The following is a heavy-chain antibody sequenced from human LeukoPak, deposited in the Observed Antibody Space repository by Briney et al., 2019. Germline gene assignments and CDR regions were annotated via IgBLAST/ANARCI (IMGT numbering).Heavy chain of an antibody. J-gene: IGHJ4*02. Sequence: GGSQRLSCAASGFTSSSYRMNWVRQAPGEGLEWVSFISSSSSYIDYADSVKGRFTISRDNAKNSLYLQMNSLTVEDTATYYCAGEPRQLAYWGQGTLVTVSS. CDR1: GFTSSSYR. CDR3: AGEPRQLAY. V-gene: IGHV3-21*04. CDR2: ISSSSSYI. D-gene: IGHD6-6*01.